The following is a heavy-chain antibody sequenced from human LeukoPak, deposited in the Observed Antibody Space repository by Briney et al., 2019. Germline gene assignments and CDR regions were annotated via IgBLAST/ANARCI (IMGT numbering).Heavy chain of an antibody. J-gene: IGHJ4*02. CDR1: TFTFSDYW. CDR2: MNELGNDK. CDR3: ARGTYYYEF. D-gene: IGHD3-16*01. V-gene: IGHV3-7*04. Sequence: VRSLRLSCAASTFTFSDYWMTWVRQAPGKGPEWVAYMNELGNDKKYLDSVRGRFTISRDNAKNSLYLQMTSLRADDTAVYYCARGTYYYEFWGQGTLVTVSS.